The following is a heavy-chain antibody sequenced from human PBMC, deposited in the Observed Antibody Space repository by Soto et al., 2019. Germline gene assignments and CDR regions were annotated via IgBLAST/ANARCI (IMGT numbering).Heavy chain of an antibody. CDR3: TRGVNWNYYRSLFDY. Sequence: GGSLRLSCTASGFTFGDYAMSWFRQAPGKGLEWVGFIRSKAYGGTTEYAASVKGRFTISRDDSKSIAYLQMNSLKTEDTAVYYCTRGVNWNYYRSLFDYWGQGTLVTVSS. CDR2: IRSKAYGGTT. CDR1: GFTFGDYA. J-gene: IGHJ4*02. D-gene: IGHD1-7*01. V-gene: IGHV3-49*03.